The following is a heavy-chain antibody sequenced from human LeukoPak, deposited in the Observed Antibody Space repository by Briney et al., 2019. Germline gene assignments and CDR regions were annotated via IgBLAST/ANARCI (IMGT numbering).Heavy chain of an antibody. J-gene: IGHJ5*02. V-gene: IGHV3-30*04. D-gene: IGHD6-13*01. CDR1: GFTFSSYA. CDR2: ISYDGSNK. Sequence: PGGSLRLSCAASGFTFSSYAMHWVRQAPGKGLEWVAVISYDGSNKYYADSVKGRFTISRDNSKNTLYLQMNSLRAEDTAVYYCARDIYKGYNWFDPWGQGTLVTVSS. CDR3: ARDIYKGYNWFDP.